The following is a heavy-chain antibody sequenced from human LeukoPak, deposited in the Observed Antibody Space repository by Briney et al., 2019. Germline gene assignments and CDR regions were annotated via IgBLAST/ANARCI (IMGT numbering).Heavy chain of an antibody. CDR2: IYPGDSDT. V-gene: IGHV5-51*01. Sequence: GESLKISCKGSGYDFTTYWIAWVRQMPGQGLEWMGIIYPGDSDTRYNPSFQGQVTISADTSINTAYLQWSSLRASDTAIYYCTRRGRAPSNWFDPRGQGTLVTVSS. CDR1: GYDFTTYW. CDR3: TRRGRAPSNWFDP. D-gene: IGHD2-8*01. J-gene: IGHJ5*02.